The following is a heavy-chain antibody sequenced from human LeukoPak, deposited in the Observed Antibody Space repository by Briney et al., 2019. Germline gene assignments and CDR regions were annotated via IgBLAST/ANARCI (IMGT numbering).Heavy chain of an antibody. D-gene: IGHD5-18*01. V-gene: IGHV4-61*02. CDR3: ARSMVIGWFDP. Sequence: SETLSLTCTVSGGSINSGGYYWSWLRQPAGKPLEWIGRIYTSGITIYKSSLESRVTISIDTSKNRFSLKLSSVTAADTAVYYCARSMVIGWFDPWGQGTLVTVSS. CDR1: GGSINSGGYY. J-gene: IGHJ5*02. CDR2: IYTSGIT.